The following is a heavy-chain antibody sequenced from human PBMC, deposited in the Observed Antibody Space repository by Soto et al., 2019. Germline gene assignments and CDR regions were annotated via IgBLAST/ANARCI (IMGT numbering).Heavy chain of an antibody. D-gene: IGHD3-3*01. V-gene: IGHV3-30*18. CDR3: AKEEHNHYEVDH. CDR2: ISRDGRGE. J-gene: IGHJ1*01. Sequence: WLSXRLSGLVSVCNFSRFGMHLMRQAPGKGLEWVAIISRDGRGEAFADSVKGRLAISRDNSKNTVYLQMTGLRSDDTAVYYCAKEEHNHYEVDHWGQGTLVNVYS. CDR1: VCNFSRFG.